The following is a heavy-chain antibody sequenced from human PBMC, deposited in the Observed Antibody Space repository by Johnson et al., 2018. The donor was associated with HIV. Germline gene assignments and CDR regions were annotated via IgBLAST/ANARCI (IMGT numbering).Heavy chain of an antibody. D-gene: IGHD5-18*01. J-gene: IGHJ3*02. Sequence: EVQLVESGGGVVRPGGSLRLSCAASGFTFDDYGMSWVRQVPGKGLEWVSGINWNGGSTGYADSVKGRFPISSDNAKNSLYLQMNSLRAEDTAVYYCARDWGTIQLWSSGAFDIWGQGTMVTVSS. CDR1: GFTFDDYG. CDR2: INWNGGST. V-gene: IGHV3-20*04. CDR3: ARDWGTIQLWSSGAFDI.